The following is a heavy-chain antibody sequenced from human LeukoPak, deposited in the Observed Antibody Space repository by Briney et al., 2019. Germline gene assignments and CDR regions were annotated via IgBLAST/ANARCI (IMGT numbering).Heavy chain of an antibody. J-gene: IGHJ5*02. D-gene: IGHD4-23*01. CDR1: GGSFSGYY. CDR2: INHSGST. Sequence: SETLSHTCAVYGGSFSGYYWSWIRQPPGKGLEWIGEINHSGSTNYNPSLKSRVTISVDTSKNQFSLKLSSVTAADTAVYYCARLGGWFDPWGQGTLVTVSS. V-gene: IGHV4-34*01. CDR3: ARLGGWFDP.